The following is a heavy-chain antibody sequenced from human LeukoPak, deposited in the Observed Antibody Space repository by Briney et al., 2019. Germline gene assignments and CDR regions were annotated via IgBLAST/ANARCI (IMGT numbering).Heavy chain of an antibody. Sequence: PGGSLRLSCAASGFTFSSYGMHWVRQAPGKGLEWVAVIWYDGSNKYYADSVKGRFTISRDNSKNTLYLQMNSLRAEDTAVYYCAKTRTGYYSQLDYWGQGTLVTVSS. CDR1: GFTFSSYG. CDR2: IWYDGSNK. CDR3: AKTRTGYYSQLDY. V-gene: IGHV3-33*06. D-gene: IGHD3/OR15-3a*01. J-gene: IGHJ4*02.